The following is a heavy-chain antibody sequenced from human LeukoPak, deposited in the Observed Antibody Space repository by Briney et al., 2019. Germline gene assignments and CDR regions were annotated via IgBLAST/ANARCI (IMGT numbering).Heavy chain of an antibody. D-gene: IGHD1-26*01. CDR3: ARVGGGSYSSHFDY. V-gene: IGHV4-4*07. CDR1: GGSISSYY. J-gene: IGHJ4*02. CDR2: IYISGRT. Sequence: SETLSLTCTVAGGSISSYYWSWIRQPAGKGLEWIGRIYISGRTNYNPSLKSRVTMSVDTSKNQFSLKLGSVTAADTAVYYCARVGGGSYSSHFDYWGQGTLVTVSS.